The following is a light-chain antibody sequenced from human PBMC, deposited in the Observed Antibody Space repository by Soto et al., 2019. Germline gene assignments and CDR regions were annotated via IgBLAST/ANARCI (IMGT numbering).Light chain of an antibody. J-gene: IGLJ1*01. CDR2: RNN. V-gene: IGLV1-47*01. CDR1: SSNIGSKY. CDR3: EAWDGSLTAYV. Sequence: QSVLSQPPSASGTPGQRVTISCSGSSSNIGSKYVYWYQQLPGTAPKLLIYRNNERPSGVPDRFSGSKSGTSASLAISGLRSDDEADYYCEAWDGSLTAYVFGTGTKVTVL.